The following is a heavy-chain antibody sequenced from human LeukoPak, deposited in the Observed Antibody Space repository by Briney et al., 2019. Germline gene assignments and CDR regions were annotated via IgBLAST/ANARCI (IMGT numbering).Heavy chain of an antibody. CDR2: ADGGGSST. CDR1: GFTFSTHW. D-gene: IGHD3-16*01. V-gene: IGHV3-74*01. Sequence: PGGSLRLSCAASGFTFSTHWMHWVRQVPGRGPVWVSRADGGGSSTSYADSVKGRFSISRDDAKNSLYLQMNSLRAEDTALYYCAKGREDGYIWGFFDYWGQGTLVTVSS. J-gene: IGHJ4*02. CDR3: AKGREDGYIWGFFDY.